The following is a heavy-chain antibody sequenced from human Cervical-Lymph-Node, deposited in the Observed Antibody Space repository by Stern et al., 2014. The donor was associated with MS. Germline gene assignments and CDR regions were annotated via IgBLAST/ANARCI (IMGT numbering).Heavy chain of an antibody. Sequence: VPLVESGGGLVKPGASLRLSCDASGFTFSHYSINWVRQAPGQGLEWISSISNNSAHTYYADSVEGQFTISRDSAKDSVSLHMVSLRAEDTAVYYCARDRVGDYARSPHLDSWGQGTLVTVSS. V-gene: IGHV3-21*01. J-gene: IGHJ4*02. CDR1: GFTFSHYS. D-gene: IGHD4-17*01. CDR3: ARDRVGDYARSPHLDS. CDR2: ISNNSAHT.